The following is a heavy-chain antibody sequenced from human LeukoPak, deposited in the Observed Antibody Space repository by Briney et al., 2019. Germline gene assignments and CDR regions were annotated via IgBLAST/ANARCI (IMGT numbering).Heavy chain of an antibody. CDR3: ARDPAQGITGTSDNWFDP. CDR1: GFTFSRYN. CDR2: ISRTGNYI. V-gene: IGHV3-21*01. Sequence: GGSLRLSCAASGFTFSRYNMNWVRQAPGKGLEWVSSISRTGNYIYYADSVKGRFTISRDNAQNSLFLQMNSLRAEDTAVYYCARDPAQGITGTSDNWFDPWGQGTLVTVSS. J-gene: IGHJ5*02. D-gene: IGHD1-7*01.